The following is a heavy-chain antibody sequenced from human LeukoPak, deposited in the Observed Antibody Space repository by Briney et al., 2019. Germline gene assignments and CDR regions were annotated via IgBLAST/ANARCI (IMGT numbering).Heavy chain of an antibody. D-gene: IGHD3-3*01. CDR3: ARRRRSGYFPHYHYYYGMDV. V-gene: IGHV4-59*08. Sequence: PSETLSLTCTVSGGSISSYYWSWIRQPPGKGLEWIGYIYYSGSTNYNPSLKSRVTISVDTSKNQFSLKLSSVTAADTAVYYCARRRRSGYFPHYHYYYGMDVWGQGTTVTVSS. CDR1: GGSISSYY. CDR2: IYYSGST. J-gene: IGHJ6*02.